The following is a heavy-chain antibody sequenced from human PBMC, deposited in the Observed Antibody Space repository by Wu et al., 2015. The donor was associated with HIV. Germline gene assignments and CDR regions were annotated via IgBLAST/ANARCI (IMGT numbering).Heavy chain of an antibody. Sequence: QVQLVQSGAEVKKPGASVKVSCKASGYTFTSYDINWVRQATGQGLEWMGWMNPNSGNTGYAQKFQGRVTMTRNTSISTAYMELSSLRSEDTAVYYCARGRYCSSTSCYFFAFDIWGQGTMVTVSS. D-gene: IGHD2-2*01. V-gene: IGHV1-8*01. J-gene: IGHJ3*02. CDR1: GYTFTSYD. CDR2: MNPNSGNT. CDR3: ARGRYCSSTSCYFFAFDI.